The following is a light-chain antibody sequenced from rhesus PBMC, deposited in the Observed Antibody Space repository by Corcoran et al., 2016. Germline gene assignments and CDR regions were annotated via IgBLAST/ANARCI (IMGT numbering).Light chain of an antibody. Sequence: DIVMTQPPLSLPVTPGEPASISCRSSQSLLHSVGKTYLYWYLQKPGQPPQLLINGVSTRPSAVPDRCGGGGASTDFTLRISRVEAGGVGVYYCMQGIQLPFTFGPWTKLDIK. J-gene: IGKJ3*01. CDR1: QSLLHSVGKTY. CDR2: GVS. V-gene: IGKV2S15*01. CDR3: MQGIQLPFT.